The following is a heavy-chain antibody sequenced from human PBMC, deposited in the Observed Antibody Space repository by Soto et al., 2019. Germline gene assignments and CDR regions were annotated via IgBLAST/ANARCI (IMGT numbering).Heavy chain of an antibody. J-gene: IGHJ5*02. D-gene: IGHD6-13*01. V-gene: IGHV1-24*01. CDR3: ATEFYGCTSSWYNWFDP. Sequence: ASVKVSCKVSGYTLTELSMHWVRQVPGKGLEWMGGFDPEDGETIYAQKFQGRVTMTEDTSTDTAYMELSSLRSEDTAVYYCATEFYGCTSSWYNWFDPWGQGTLVTVSS. CDR1: GYTLTELS. CDR2: FDPEDGET.